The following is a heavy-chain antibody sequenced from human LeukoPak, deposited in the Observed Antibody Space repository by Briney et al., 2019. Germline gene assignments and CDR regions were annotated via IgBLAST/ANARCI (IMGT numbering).Heavy chain of an antibody. Sequence: GGSLRLSCAASGFTFSSYGMHWVRQAPGKGLEWVAVISYDGSNKYYADSVKGRFTISRDNSKNTLYLQMNSLRAEDTAVYYCARDYRSYGMWYWFDPWGQGTLVTVSS. CDR3: ARDYRSYGMWYWFDP. V-gene: IGHV3-30*03. D-gene: IGHD5-18*01. J-gene: IGHJ5*02. CDR2: ISYDGSNK. CDR1: GFTFSSYG.